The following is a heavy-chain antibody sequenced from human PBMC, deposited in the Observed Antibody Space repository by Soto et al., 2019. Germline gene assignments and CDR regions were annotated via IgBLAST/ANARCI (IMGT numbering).Heavy chain of an antibody. V-gene: IGHV1-46*01. CDR3: ARVTLPPPQVCSGGSCPPSHYGMDV. Sequence: ASVKVSCKASGYTFTSYYMHWVRQAPGQGLEWMGIINPSGGSTSYAQKFQDRVTMTRDTSTSTVYMELSSLRSEDTAVYYCARVTLPPPQVCSGGSCPPSHYGMDVWGQGTTVTVSS. CDR2: INPSGGST. J-gene: IGHJ6*02. D-gene: IGHD2-15*01. CDR1: GYTFTSYY.